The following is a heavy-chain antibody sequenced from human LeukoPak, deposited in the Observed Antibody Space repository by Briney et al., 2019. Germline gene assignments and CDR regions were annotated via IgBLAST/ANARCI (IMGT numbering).Heavy chain of an antibody. CDR2: IKQDGSEK. D-gene: IGHD6-13*01. Sequence: GGSLRLSCAASGFTFSSYWMSWVRQAPRKGLEWVANIKQDGSEKYYVDSVKGRFTISRDNAKNSLYLQMNSLRAEDTAVYYCAREVWQQLATFDYWGQGTLVTVSS. J-gene: IGHJ4*02. CDR3: AREVWQQLATFDY. CDR1: GFTFSSYW. V-gene: IGHV3-7*01.